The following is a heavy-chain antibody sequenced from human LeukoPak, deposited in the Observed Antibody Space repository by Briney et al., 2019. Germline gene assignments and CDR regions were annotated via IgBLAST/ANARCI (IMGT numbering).Heavy chain of an antibody. J-gene: IGHJ4*02. Sequence: SETLSLTCTVSGGSVTSGNYYWNWIRQPAGKGLEWIGRIYTNGGASYNPSLKSRVTISIDASKNQFSLKLSSVTAADTAVYYCARDLNHGYGHYFDYWGQGTLVTVSS. V-gene: IGHV4-61*02. D-gene: IGHD5-18*01. CDR2: IYTNGGA. CDR3: ARDLNHGYGHYFDY. CDR1: GGSVTSGNYY.